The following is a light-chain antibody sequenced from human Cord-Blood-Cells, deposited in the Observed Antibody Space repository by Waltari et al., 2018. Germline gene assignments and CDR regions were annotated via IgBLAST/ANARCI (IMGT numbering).Light chain of an antibody. Sequence: AIQLTQSPSSLSASVGDRVTITCRASQGISSALAWYQQQPGKAPKLLIYDASSLESGGPSRCSGRGSGTDFTLTISSLQPEDCETYDCQQFNSYPLTVGGGTKVEIK. J-gene: IGKJ4*01. CDR3: QQFNSYPLT. CDR2: DAS. V-gene: IGKV1-13*02. CDR1: QGISSA.